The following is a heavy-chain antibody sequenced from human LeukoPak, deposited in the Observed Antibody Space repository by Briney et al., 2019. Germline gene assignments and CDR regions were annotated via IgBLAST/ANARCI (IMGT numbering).Heavy chain of an antibody. Sequence: ASVKVSCKASGYTFTSYDINWVRQATGQGLEWMGWMNPNSGNTGYAQKFQGRVTMTRNTSISTAYMELSSLRSEDTAVYYCARGLEMATIGAFDIWGQGTMVTVSP. CDR2: MNPNSGNT. J-gene: IGHJ3*02. CDR1: GYTFTSYD. V-gene: IGHV1-8*01. CDR3: ARGLEMATIGAFDI. D-gene: IGHD5-24*01.